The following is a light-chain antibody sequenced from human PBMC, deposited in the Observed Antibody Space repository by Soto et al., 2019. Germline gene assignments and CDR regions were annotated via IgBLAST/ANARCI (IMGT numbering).Light chain of an antibody. CDR2: DVS. Sequence: QSALTQPASVSGSPGQSITISCTGTSSDVGGYHYVSWYQQHPGKAPKLMIYDVSNRPSGVSNRFSGSKSGNTASLTISGLRAEDEADYYCSSFTSRSTDVFGTGTKLTVL. V-gene: IGLV2-14*01. CDR1: SSDVGGYHY. J-gene: IGLJ1*01. CDR3: SSFTSRSTDV.